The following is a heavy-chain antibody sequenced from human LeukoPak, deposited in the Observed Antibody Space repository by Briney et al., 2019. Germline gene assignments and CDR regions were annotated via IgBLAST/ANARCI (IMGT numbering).Heavy chain of an antibody. Sequence: PGGSLRLSCAASGFTVSSNYMNWVRQAPGKGLEWVSIIYSGGTTYYADSVKGRFTISRDNSKNTLFLQMNSLRAEDTAVYYCARAHWFPHLDYWGRGPLVTVSS. CDR3: ARAHWFPHLDY. D-gene: IGHD3-9*01. J-gene: IGHJ4*02. CDR1: GFTVSSNY. V-gene: IGHV3-53*01. CDR2: IYSGGTT.